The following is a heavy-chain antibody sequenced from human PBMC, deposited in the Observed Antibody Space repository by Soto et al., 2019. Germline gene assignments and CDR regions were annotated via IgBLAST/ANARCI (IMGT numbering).Heavy chain of an antibody. CDR3: ARPIKGPFDLEDYGMDV. Sequence: QVQLVESGGGVVQPGRSLRLSCAASGFIFSSYAMHWVRQAPGKGLEWVAVISYDGSNKYYADSVKGRFTISRDNSKNTLYLQMNSLRAEDTAVYYCARPIKGPFDLEDYGMDVWGQGTTVTVSS. CDR1: GFIFSSYA. J-gene: IGHJ6*02. D-gene: IGHD3-9*01. CDR2: ISYDGSNK. V-gene: IGHV3-30-3*01.